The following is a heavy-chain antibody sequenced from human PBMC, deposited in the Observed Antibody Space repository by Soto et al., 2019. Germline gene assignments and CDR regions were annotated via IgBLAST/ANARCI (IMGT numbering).Heavy chain of an antibody. D-gene: IGHD1-1*01. CDR2: IWYDGGNK. CDR3: ARVSSSNWKDFHYYMDV. J-gene: IGHJ6*03. CDR1: GFPFSHYA. V-gene: IGHV3-33*01. Sequence: PGGSLRLSCAASGFPFSHYAMHWVRQLPGKGLEWVAVIWYDGGNKYYADSVKGRFTISRDNSKNTLYLQLDSLGVEDTAVYYCARVSSSNWKDFHYYMDVWGKGTTVTVSS.